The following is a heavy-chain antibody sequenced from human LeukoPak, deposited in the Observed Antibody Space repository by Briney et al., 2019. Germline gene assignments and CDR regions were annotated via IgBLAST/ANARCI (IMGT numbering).Heavy chain of an antibody. CDR2: IYSSGST. CDR3: ARGGKATVVTM. Sequence: PSETLSLTCTVSGGSINSYYWSWIRQPAGKGLEWIGHIYSSGSTNYNPSLKSRVSMSVDTSKNQFSLKLTSVTAADTALYYCARGGKATVVTMWGQGILVTVSS. CDR1: GGSINSYY. V-gene: IGHV4-4*07. J-gene: IGHJ4*02. D-gene: IGHD4-23*01.